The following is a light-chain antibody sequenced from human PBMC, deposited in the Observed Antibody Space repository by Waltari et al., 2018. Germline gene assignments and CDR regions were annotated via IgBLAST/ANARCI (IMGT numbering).Light chain of an antibody. CDR3: QQYGASPFT. Sequence: EIVVPQSPATLSLFPGQRATLSCRPSQPVPSTYLAWFQQKPGQPPRLLSHGASNRAAGVPDRFTGRGSGRDFTLTISGLEPEDFAVYYCQQYGASPFTFGPGTRADFK. CDR2: GAS. J-gene: IGKJ3*01. CDR1: QPVPSTY. V-gene: IGKV3-20*01.